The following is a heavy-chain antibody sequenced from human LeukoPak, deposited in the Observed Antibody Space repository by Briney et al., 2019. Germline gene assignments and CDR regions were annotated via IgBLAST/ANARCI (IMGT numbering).Heavy chain of an antibody. V-gene: IGHV3-30*04. CDR2: ISYDGSNK. CDR1: GFTFSSYA. CDR3: ASLLDYYGSGSYYPTSGMDV. J-gene: IGHJ6*04. D-gene: IGHD3-10*01. Sequence: GGSPRLSCAASGFTFSSYAMHWVRQAPGKGLEWVAVISYDGSNKYYADSVKGRFTISRDNSKNTLYLQMNSLRAEDTAVYYCASLLDYYGSGSYYPTSGMDVWGKGTTVTVSS.